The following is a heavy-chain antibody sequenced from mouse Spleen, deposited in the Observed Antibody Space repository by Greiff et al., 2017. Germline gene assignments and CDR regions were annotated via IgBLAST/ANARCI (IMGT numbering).Heavy chain of an antibody. CDR1: GYSFTSYW. CDR3: TREAYGYDWFAY. Sequence: EVKLVESGTVLARPGASVKMSCKASGYSFTSYWMHWVKQRPGQGLEWIGAIYPGNSDTSYNQKFKGKAKLTAVTSASTAYMELSSLTNEDSAVYYCTREAYGYDWFAYWGQGTLVTVSA. CDR2: IYPGNSDT. J-gene: IGHJ3*01. V-gene: IGHV1-5*01. D-gene: IGHD2-2*01.